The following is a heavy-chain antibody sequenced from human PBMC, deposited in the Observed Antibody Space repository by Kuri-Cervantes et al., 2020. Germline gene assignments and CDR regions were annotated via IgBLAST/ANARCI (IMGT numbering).Heavy chain of an antibody. CDR3: ARAGGDPYYGSGLDY. Sequence: GGSLRLSCAASGFTFDDYAMHWVRQAPGKGLEWVSGISWYSGSIGYADSVKGRFTISRDNAKNSLYLQMNSLRAEDTALYYCARAGGDPYYGSGLDYWGQGTLVTVSS. CDR2: ISWYSGSI. CDR1: GFTFDDYA. D-gene: IGHD3-10*01. V-gene: IGHV3-9*01. J-gene: IGHJ4*02.